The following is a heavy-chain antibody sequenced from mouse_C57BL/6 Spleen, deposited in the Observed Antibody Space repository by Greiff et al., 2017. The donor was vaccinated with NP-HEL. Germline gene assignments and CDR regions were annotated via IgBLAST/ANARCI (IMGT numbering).Heavy chain of an antibody. V-gene: IGHV1-54*01. CDR1: GYAFTNYL. J-gene: IGHJ1*03. CDR3: ARWEYPWYFDV. CDR2: INPGSGGT. D-gene: IGHD2-10*02. Sequence: QVQLQQSGAELVRPGTSVKVSCKASGYAFTNYLIEWVKQRPGQGLEWIGVINPGSGGTNYNEKFKGKATLTADKSSSTAYMQLSSLTSEDSAVYFCARWEYPWYFDVWGTGTTVTVSS.